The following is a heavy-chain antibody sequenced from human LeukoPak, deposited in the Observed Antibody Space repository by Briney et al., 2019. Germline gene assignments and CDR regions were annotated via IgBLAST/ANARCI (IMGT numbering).Heavy chain of an antibody. V-gene: IGHV4-39*01. Sequence: SETLSLTCTVSGVSISSSSYYWGWIRQPPGKGLEWIASISYSGSTYYNPSLKSRVTISIDTSKNQFSLRLSSVTAADTAVYYCARQSGTFDYWGQGSLVTVSS. CDR3: ARQSGTFDY. CDR2: ISYSGST. CDR1: GVSISSSSYY. D-gene: IGHD2-15*01. J-gene: IGHJ4*02.